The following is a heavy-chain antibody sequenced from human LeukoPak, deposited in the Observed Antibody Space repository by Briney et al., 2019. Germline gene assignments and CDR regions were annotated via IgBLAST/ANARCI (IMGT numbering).Heavy chain of an antibody. D-gene: IGHD3-10*01. V-gene: IGHV3-33*01. CDR1: GFTFSSYG. Sequence: GGSLRLSCAASGFTFSSYGMHWVRQAPGKGLEWVAVIWYDGTNKYYADSVKGRFTISRDNSKNTLYLQMNSLRAEDTAVYYCARRDGELLDDYFDYWGQGTLVTASS. CDR2: IWYDGTNK. J-gene: IGHJ4*02. CDR3: ARRDGELLDDYFDY.